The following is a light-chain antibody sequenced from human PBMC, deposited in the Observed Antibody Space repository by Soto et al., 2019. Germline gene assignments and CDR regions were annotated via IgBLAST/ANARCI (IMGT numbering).Light chain of an antibody. J-gene: IGKJ5*01. Sequence: DIQMTQSPSTLSASVGDRVTITCRASQSISSWLAWYQQKPGKAPKLLIYDASSLESGVPSRFSGSGSGTEFTLTITSLQPDDFATYYCQQYNSWPPITFGQGTRLEIK. CDR1: QSISSW. CDR2: DAS. V-gene: IGKV1-5*01. CDR3: QQYNSWPPIT.